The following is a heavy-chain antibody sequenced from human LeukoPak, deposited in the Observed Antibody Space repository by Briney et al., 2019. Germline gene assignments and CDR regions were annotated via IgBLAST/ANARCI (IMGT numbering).Heavy chain of an antibody. D-gene: IGHD3-3*01. CDR2: ISGSGGST. Sequence: PGGSLRLSCAASGFTFSSYAMSWVRQAPGKGLEWVSAISGSGGSTYYADSVKGRFTISRDNSKNTLYLQMNSLRAEDTAVHYCARPMNVLRFLEWLFIYWGQGTLVTVSS. CDR3: ARPMNVLRFLEWLFIY. J-gene: IGHJ4*02. V-gene: IGHV3-23*01. CDR1: GFTFSSYA.